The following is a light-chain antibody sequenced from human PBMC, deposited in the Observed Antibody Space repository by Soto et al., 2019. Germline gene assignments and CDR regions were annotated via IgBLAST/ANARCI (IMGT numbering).Light chain of an antibody. Sequence: EIVLTQSPATLSLSPGERATLSCRASQSVRSYLAWYQQKPGQAPRLLIYDASNRATGIPARFSGSGSGTDFTLTISSLEPEDFAVYYCQQRSNWPSFTFGPGTKVDIK. J-gene: IGKJ3*01. CDR2: DAS. CDR1: QSVRSY. V-gene: IGKV3-11*01. CDR3: QQRSNWPSFT.